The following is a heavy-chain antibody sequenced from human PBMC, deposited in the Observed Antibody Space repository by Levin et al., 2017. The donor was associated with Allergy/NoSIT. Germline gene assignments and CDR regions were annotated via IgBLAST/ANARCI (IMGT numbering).Heavy chain of an antibody. CDR1: GYTFRSYD. J-gene: IGHJ4*02. Sequence: GASVKVSCKASGYTFRSYDISWVRQAPGQGLEWMGWISAYNGNTNYAQKLQGRVTMTTDTSTSTAYMELRSLRSDDSAVYYCARKYYDILTGYYIFDYWGQGTLVTVSS. D-gene: IGHD3-9*01. V-gene: IGHV1-18*01. CDR3: ARKYYDILTGYYIFDY. CDR2: ISAYNGNT.